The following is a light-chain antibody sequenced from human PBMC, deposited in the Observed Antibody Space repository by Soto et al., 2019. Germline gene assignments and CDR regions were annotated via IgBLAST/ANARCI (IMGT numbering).Light chain of an antibody. J-gene: IGKJ1*01. CDR2: AAS. CDR1: QSISSY. V-gene: IGKV1-39*01. Sequence: DIQMTQSPSSLSASVGDRVTITCRASQSISSYLNWYQQKPGKAPKLLIYAASSLQSGVPSRFSGSGSGTDFTITISSLQPEDFATYYSQQSYSTSWAFGHGTKVEIK. CDR3: QQSYSTSWA.